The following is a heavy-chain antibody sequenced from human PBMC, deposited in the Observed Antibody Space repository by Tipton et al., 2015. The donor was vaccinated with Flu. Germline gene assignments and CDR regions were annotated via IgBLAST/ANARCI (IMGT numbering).Heavy chain of an antibody. CDR2: IYYSGST. Sequence: TLSLTCTVSGGSISSYYWSWIRQPPGKGLEWIGYIYYSGSTIYNPSLKSRVTISVDTSKKQFSLKLTSVTAADTAVYYCASKVANWGVWEPLDYWGHGTLVTVSS. V-gene: IGHV4-59*12. CDR3: ASKVANWGVWEPLDY. D-gene: IGHD7-27*01. J-gene: IGHJ4*01. CDR1: GGSISSYY.